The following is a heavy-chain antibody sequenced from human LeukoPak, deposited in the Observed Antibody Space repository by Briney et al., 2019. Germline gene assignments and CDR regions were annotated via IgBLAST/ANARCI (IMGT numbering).Heavy chain of an antibody. CDR3: ARTRFLYTVTTAAFDI. CDR2: INHSGST. V-gene: IGHV4-34*01. CDR1: GGSFSGYY. D-gene: IGHD4-17*01. J-gene: IGHJ3*02. Sequence: KPSETLSLTCAVYGGSFSGYYWSWIRQPPGKGLEWIGEINHSGSTNYNPSLKSRVTISVDTSKNQFSLKLSSVTAADTAVYYCARTRFLYTVTTAAFDIWGQGTMVTVSS.